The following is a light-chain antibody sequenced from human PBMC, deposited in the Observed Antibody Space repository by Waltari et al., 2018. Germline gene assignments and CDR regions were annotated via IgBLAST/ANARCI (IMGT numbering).Light chain of an antibody. J-gene: IGLJ2*01. Sequence: QSALTQPPSVSGSPGQSVTIFCAGTSTYVGGYNSVSWYQEHPGQAPRVIIYDVSDRPSGVSDRFSGSKSGNTASLTISGLQAEDEADYYCSSQSSNDVVLFGGGTKLTVL. CDR2: DVS. CDR3: SSQSSNDVVL. V-gene: IGLV2-14*01. CDR1: STYVGGYNS.